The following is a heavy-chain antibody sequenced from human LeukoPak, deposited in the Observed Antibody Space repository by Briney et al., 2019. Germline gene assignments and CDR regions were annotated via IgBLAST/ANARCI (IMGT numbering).Heavy chain of an antibody. V-gene: IGHV4-59*01. CDR2: IYYSGST. J-gene: IGHJ6*02. CDR1: GGSISSYY. D-gene: IGHD2-2*01. Sequence: SETLSLTCTVSGGSISSYYWSWIRQPPGKGLEWIGYIYYSGSTNYNPSLKSRVTISVDTSKNQFSLKLSSVTAADTAVYYCARVAALVVVPCLGMDVWGQGTTVTVSS. CDR3: ARVAALVVVPCLGMDV.